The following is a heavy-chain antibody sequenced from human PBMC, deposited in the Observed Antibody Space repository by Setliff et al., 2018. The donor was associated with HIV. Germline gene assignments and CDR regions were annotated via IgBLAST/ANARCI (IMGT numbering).Heavy chain of an antibody. J-gene: IGHJ4*02. V-gene: IGHV4-31*03. CDR1: GGSISSGGFY. CDR2: IYNPGST. Sequence: PSETLSLTCTVTGGSISSGGFYWTWLRQHPGKGLEWIGYIYNPGSTYHSPSLEIRVTISIDTSKNQFSLKLSSVTAADTAVYYCASRRAAMWRGLFVGFENRGQGTLVTVSS. D-gene: IGHD1-26*01. CDR3: ASRRAAMWRGLFVGFEN.